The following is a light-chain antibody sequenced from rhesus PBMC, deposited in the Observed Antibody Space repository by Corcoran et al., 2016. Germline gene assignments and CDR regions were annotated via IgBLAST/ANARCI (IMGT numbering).Light chain of an antibody. J-gene: IGKJ1*01. CDR3: LQYSSSPWT. Sequence: DIQMTQSPSSLSASVGDTVTITCRASQSISSWLDWYQQKPGKALKLLIYKASSLQSGVPSRFSGSGSGTDLPLTISSLQPEDFATYYCLQYSSSPWTFGQGTKVEIK. CDR1: QSISSW. CDR2: KAS. V-gene: IGKV1-22*01.